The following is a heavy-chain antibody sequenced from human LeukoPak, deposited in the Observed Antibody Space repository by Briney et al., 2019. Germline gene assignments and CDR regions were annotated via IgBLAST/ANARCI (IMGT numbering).Heavy chain of an antibody. Sequence: AAVEVSFKASGGTFSTYPISWVRQAAGQGLEGVGRIVPILGTSNYAQNFQGRLTITADRATTTAYMELSSLRSEDTAVYYCARVPQGRSWPYYFEYWGQGTLVTVSS. CDR1: GGTFSTYP. J-gene: IGHJ4*02. V-gene: IGHV1-69*08. CDR2: IVPILGTS. CDR3: ARVPQGRSWPYYFEY.